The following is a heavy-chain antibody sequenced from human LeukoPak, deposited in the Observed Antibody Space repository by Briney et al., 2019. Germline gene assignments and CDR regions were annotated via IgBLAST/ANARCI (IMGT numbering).Heavy chain of an antibody. V-gene: IGHV3-20*04. D-gene: IGHD6-6*01. CDR2: INGNGDDT. Sequence: GGSLRLSCAASGFTSDEYGMRSVRQAPRKGLAWVSGINGNGDDTTYADSVNGRFTISRDNTKKSLYLQMNSLRAEDTAFYYCAKNPPDSSSSHFYYYYMDVWGKGTTVTVSS. CDR3: AKNPPDSSSSHFYYYYMDV. J-gene: IGHJ6*03. CDR1: GFTSDEYG.